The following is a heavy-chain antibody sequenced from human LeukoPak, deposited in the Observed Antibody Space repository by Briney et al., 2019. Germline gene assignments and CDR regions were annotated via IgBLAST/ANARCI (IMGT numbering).Heavy chain of an antibody. D-gene: IGHD1-26*01. J-gene: IGHJ4*02. CDR2: IYYSGTT. CDR3: ARHSRTYYDFDY. Sequence: PSETLSLTCTVSGGSMSPYYWSWLRQSPGKGLEWIAYIYYSGTTNYNPSLQSRVTISVDTSKNQFSLKLNSVTAADTAVYYCARHSRTYYDFDYWGQGTLVTVSS. V-gene: IGHV4-59*08. CDR1: GGSMSPYY.